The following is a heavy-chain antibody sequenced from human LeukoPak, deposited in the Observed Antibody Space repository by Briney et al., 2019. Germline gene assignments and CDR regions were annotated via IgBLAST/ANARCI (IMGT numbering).Heavy chain of an antibody. D-gene: IGHD5-18*01. Sequence: SETLSLTCTVSGGYISGYYWSWVRQPPGKGLEYIGYIHYTGSTNYNPSLKSRVTISVDTSKNRFSLKLSSVTAADTAVYYCARHVPGRDTAMLTHYWGQGALVTVSS. J-gene: IGHJ4*02. V-gene: IGHV4-59*08. CDR2: IHYTGST. CDR3: ARHVPGRDTAMLTHY. CDR1: GGYISGYY.